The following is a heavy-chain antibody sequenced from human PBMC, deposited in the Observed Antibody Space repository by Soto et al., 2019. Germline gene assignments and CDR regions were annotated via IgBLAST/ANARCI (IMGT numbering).Heavy chain of an antibody. CDR3: ARSYHSGTYGCFDP. D-gene: IGHD3-10*01. CDR1: GGGFSSYA. J-gene: IGHJ5*02. Sequence: QIHLVQSGAEVRKPGSSVQFSCKASGGGFSSYAVNWVRQAPGQGLEWMGGVIPLFETRSYAQKFQGRLTITADESTTTAYMELNSLTSDDTAIYYCARSYHSGTYGCFDPWGQGTLVTVSS. CDR2: VIPLFETR. V-gene: IGHV1-69*01.